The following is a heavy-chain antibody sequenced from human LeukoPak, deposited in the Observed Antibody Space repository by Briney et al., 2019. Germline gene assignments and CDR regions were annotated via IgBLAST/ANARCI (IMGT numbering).Heavy chain of an antibody. V-gene: IGHV3-23*01. Sequence: GGSLRLSCAASGFTFSSYAMSWVRQAPGKGLEWVSAISGSGGSTYCADSVKGRFTISRANSKNTLYLQMNSLRAEDTAVYYCANRGVAGAAGYYYGMDVWGQGTTVTVSS. CDR3: ANRGVAGAAGYYYGMDV. CDR1: GFTFSSYA. D-gene: IGHD2-15*01. J-gene: IGHJ6*02. CDR2: ISGSGGST.